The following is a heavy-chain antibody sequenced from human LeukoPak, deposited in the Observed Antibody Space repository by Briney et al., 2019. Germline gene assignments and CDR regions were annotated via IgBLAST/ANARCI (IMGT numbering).Heavy chain of an antibody. V-gene: IGHV4-4*07. CDR3: ARGGVVAVRSWYFDI. CDR1: GGSLSSYY. Sequence: SETLSLTCNVSGGSLSSYYWSWIRQPAGKGLEYIGRIYSSGSTNYNPSLKSRVTMSVDKSKNHFSLTLSAVTVADTAVYYCARGGVVAVRSWYFDIWGPGTLVTVS. CDR2: IYSSGST. D-gene: IGHD4-17*01. J-gene: IGHJ2*01.